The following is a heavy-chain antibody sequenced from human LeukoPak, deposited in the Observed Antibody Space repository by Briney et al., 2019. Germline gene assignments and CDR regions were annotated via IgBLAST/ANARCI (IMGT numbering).Heavy chain of an antibody. Sequence: ASVKVSCKASGGSFSSYAISWVRQAPGQGLEWMGGIIPIFGTANYAQKFQGRVTITTDESTSTAYMELSSLRSEDTAVYYCARVVSRYDFWSGYFSIDPWGQGTLVTVSS. CDR3: ARVVSRYDFWSGYFSIDP. CDR1: GGSFSSYA. D-gene: IGHD3-3*01. J-gene: IGHJ5*02. CDR2: IIPIFGTA. V-gene: IGHV1-69*05.